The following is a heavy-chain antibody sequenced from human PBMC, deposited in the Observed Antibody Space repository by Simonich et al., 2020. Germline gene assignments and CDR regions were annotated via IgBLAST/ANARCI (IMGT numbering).Heavy chain of an antibody. CDR2: KKQDGSEK. CDR3: ARFRGRYFDWLFDY. Sequence: EVQLVESGGGLVQPGGSLRLSCAASGFTFSSYWMSWVRQAPGKGVEWWANKKQDGSEKYYVESVKGRFTISRDNAKNSLYLQMNSLRAEDTAVYYCARFRGRYFDWLFDYWGQGTLVTVSS. J-gene: IGHJ4*02. V-gene: IGHV3-7*01. D-gene: IGHD3-9*01. CDR1: GFTFSSYW.